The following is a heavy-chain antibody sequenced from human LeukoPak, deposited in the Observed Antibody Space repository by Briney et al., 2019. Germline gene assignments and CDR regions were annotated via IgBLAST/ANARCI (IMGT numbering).Heavy chain of an antibody. CDR2: ISGSGGST. CDR1: GFTFSSYA. V-gene: IGHV3-23*01. CDR3: AKPSNEGAYSGSYWGDYLDY. Sequence: GGSLRLSCAASGFTFSSYAMSWVRQAPGKGLEWVSAISGSGGSTYYADSVKGRFTISRDNSKNTLYLQLNSLRTEDTAVYYCAKPSNEGAYSGSYWGDYLDYWGQGTLVTVSS. J-gene: IGHJ4*02. D-gene: IGHD1-26*01.